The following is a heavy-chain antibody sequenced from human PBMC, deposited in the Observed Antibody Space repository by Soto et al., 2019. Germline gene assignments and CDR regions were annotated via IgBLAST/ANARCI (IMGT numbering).Heavy chain of an antibody. CDR2: ISYSGST. J-gene: IGHJ2*01. D-gene: IGHD4-4*01. CDR3: ARHTVGAGWYFDL. V-gene: IGHV4-59*08. CDR1: GGSIRRYY. Sequence: QVQLQESGPGLVKPSETLSLTCTVSGGSIRRYYWSWIRQPPGKGLEWIGYISYSGSTNYNPSLKSRVTISVDTSKNQFPLKLSSVTAADTAVYCCARHTVGAGWYFDLWGRGTLVTVSS.